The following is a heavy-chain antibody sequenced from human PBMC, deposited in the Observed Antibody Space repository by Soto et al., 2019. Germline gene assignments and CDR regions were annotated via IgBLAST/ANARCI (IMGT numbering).Heavy chain of an antibody. Sequence: QVQLVQSGAEVKKPGASVKVSCKASGYTFTSYYMHWVRQAPGQGLEWMGMINPSGGSTNYAQRFQGRVTMTTDRSTSTVYVELTSLRAEDTAVDYCARGTGRNLYYFDYWVQGTLLTVSS. CDR3: ARGTGRNLYYFDY. CDR2: INPSGGST. J-gene: IGHJ4*02. V-gene: IGHV1-46*01. CDR1: GYTFTSYY.